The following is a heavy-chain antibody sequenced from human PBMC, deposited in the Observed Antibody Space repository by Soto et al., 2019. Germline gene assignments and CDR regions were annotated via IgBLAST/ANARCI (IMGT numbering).Heavy chain of an antibody. CDR3: ARHYPPYVSSGDHDFDF. CDR2: IDPSDSYT. D-gene: IGHD6-25*01. Sequence: GESLKISCKGSGYSCTSNWISWVRQMPGKGLEWMGRIDPSDSYTNYSPSFQGHVTISADKSISTAYLQWSSLKASDTAMYYCARHYPPYVSSGDHDFDFWVQGTLVTVFS. J-gene: IGHJ4*02. CDR1: GYSCTSNW. V-gene: IGHV5-10-1*01.